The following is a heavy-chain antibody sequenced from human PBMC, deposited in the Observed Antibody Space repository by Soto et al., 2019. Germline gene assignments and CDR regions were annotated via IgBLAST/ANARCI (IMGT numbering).Heavy chain of an antibody. J-gene: IGHJ5*02. V-gene: IGHV3-23*01. CDR3: AKPPLQAGRYFDWSPFDP. D-gene: IGHD3-9*01. CDR1: GFTFSSYA. CDR2: ISGSGGST. Sequence: PGGSLRLSCAASGFTFSSYAMSWVRQAPGKGLEWVSAISGSGGSTYYPDSVKGRFTISRDNSKNTLYLQMNSLRAEDTAVYYCAKPPLQAGRYFDWSPFDPWGQGTLVTVSS.